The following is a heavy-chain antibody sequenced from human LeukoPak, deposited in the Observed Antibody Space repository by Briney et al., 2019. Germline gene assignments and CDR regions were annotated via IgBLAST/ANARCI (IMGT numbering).Heavy chain of an antibody. CDR3: ARGSTSTAPGWVY. J-gene: IGHJ4*01. CDR2: VSGNGDTK. Sequence: SGGSLRISCAASGFYFTDYAMSWARQAPGKGLEWLSAVSGNGDTKDYVDSVKGRFTISRDNSRNTVHLQIDNLRTEDTAVYYCARGSTSTAPGWVYWGHGTPVTLSS. D-gene: IGHD2-21*02. V-gene: IGHV3-23*01. CDR1: GFYFTDYA.